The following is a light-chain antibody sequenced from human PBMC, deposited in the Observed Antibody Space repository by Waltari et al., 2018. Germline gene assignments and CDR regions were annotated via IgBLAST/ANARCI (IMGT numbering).Light chain of an antibody. J-gene: IGKJ4*01. CDR3: QQYYGTPLT. CDR1: QSVLYRSNNKNY. Sequence: IVMTQSPDSLAVSLGDMASINCNSSQSVLYRSNNKNYLAWYQQRPGQPPTLLIYCASTRDSGLPDQVIGSGSGAAYTLTVNSLHAEDVGVYYCQQYYGTPLTFRGGTKVEVK. CDR2: CAS. V-gene: IGKV4-1*01.